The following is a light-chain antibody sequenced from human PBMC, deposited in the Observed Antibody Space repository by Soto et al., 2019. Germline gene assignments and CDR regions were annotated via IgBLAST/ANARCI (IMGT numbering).Light chain of an antibody. V-gene: IGKV3-11*01. Sequence: EIVLTQSPDTLSLSPGERATLSCRASQSVRSSLAWYQQKPGQAPRLLIYDASSMATDIPARFSGSGSRTDFTLTISSLEPEDFAVYYCQQRSNWPPEVTFGPGTKVDIK. CDR1: QSVRSS. CDR3: QQRSNWPPEVT. J-gene: IGKJ3*01. CDR2: DAS.